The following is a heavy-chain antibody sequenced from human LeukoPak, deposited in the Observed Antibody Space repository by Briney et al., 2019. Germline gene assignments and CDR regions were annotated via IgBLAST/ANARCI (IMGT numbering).Heavy chain of an antibody. J-gene: IGHJ6*02. D-gene: IGHD6-6*01. CDR3: ARLVAYYYYGMDV. CDR1: GYTVSSNY. Sequence: GGSLRLSCAASGYTVSSNYMSWVRQAPGKGLGWVSVIYSGGSTYYADSVKGRFTISRDNSKNTLYLQMNSLRAEDTAVYYCARLVAYYYYGMDVWGQGTTVTVSS. CDR2: IYSGGST. V-gene: IGHV3-66*04.